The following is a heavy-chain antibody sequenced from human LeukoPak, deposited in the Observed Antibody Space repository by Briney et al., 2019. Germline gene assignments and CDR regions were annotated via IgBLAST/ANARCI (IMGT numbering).Heavy chain of an antibody. CDR1: GGSISSYY. J-gene: IGHJ6*03. CDR2: IYYSGST. D-gene: IGHD2-2*01. V-gene: IGHV4-59*01. Sequence: SETLSLTCTVSGGSISSYYWSWIRQPPGKGLEWIGYIYYSGSTNYNPSLKSRVTISVDTSKNQFSLKLSSVTAADTAVYYCARGGWYCSSTSCSSYYYYYMDVWGKGTTVTVSS. CDR3: ARGGWYCSSTSCSSYYYYYMDV.